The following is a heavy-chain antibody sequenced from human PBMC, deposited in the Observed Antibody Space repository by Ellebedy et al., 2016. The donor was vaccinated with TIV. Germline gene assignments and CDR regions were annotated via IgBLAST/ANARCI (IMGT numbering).Heavy chain of an antibody. V-gene: IGHV5-51*01. D-gene: IGHD6-19*01. CDR3: ARYISHWSLAY. J-gene: IGHJ4*02. Sequence: PGGSLRLSCQGSGYSFSSYWIAWVRQMPGKGLEWMGIINAGDSETRYRPSFEGQVTISVDKSISTAYLQWSSLKASDSAMYYCARYISHWSLAYWGQGTLVTVAS. CDR2: INAGDSET. CDR1: GYSFSSYW.